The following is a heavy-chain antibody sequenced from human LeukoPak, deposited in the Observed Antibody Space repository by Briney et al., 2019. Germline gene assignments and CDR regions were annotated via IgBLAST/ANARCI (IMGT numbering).Heavy chain of an antibody. V-gene: IGHV6-1*01. J-gene: IGHJ6*02. CDR1: GDSVSSNSAA. CDR2: TYYGSKWHN. Sequence: PSQTLSLTCAISGDSVSSNSAAWNWIRQSPSRGLEWLGRTYYGSKWHNDYTVSVKSRITINPDTSKNQFSLQLNSVTPEDTAVYYCARMGQLTSTSGSGNFYSYGMDVWGQGTTVTVSS. D-gene: IGHD3-10*01. CDR3: ARMGQLTSTSGSGNFYSYGMDV.